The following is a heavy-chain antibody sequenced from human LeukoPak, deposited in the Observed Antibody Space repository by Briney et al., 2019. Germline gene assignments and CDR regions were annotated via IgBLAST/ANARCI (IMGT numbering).Heavy chain of an antibody. Sequence: ASANVSCKASGGTFSSYAISWVRQAPGQRLEWMGRIIPILGIANYAQKFQGRVTITADKSTSTAYMELSSLRSEDTAVYYCARDRRELPGDYWGQGTLVTVSS. CDR3: ARDRRELPGDY. V-gene: IGHV1-69*04. J-gene: IGHJ4*02. D-gene: IGHD1-26*01. CDR1: GGTFSSYA. CDR2: IIPILGIA.